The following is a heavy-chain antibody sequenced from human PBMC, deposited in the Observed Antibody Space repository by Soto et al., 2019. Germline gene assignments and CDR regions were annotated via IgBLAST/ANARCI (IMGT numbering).Heavy chain of an antibody. CDR2: TYYRSKWYN. D-gene: IGHD3-10*01. J-gene: IGHJ6*02. CDR3: ARVVLLWFGELPGYGMDV. V-gene: IGHV6-1*01. Sequence: KQSQTLSLTCAISGDSVSSNSAAWNWIRQSPSRGLEWLGRTYYRSKWYNDYAVSVKSRITINPDTSKNQFSLQLNSVTPEDTAVYYCARVVLLWFGELPGYGMDVWGQGTTVTVSS. CDR1: GDSVSSNSAA.